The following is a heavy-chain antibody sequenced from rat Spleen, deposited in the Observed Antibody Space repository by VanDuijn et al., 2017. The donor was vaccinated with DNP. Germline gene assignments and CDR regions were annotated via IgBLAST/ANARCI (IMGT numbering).Heavy chain of an antibody. D-gene: IGHD1-11*01. CDR1: GFTFSDYA. CDR3: TTDFERGY. CDR2: IVHDGSRT. Sequence: EVQLVESGGDLVQPGRSLILSCAASGFTFSDYAMAWVRQAPKKGLEWVATIVHDGSRTYYQDSVKGRFTISRNNVNSILYLQMDSLRSEDTATYYCTTDFERGYWGQGVMVTVSS. V-gene: IGHV5S10*01. J-gene: IGHJ2*01.